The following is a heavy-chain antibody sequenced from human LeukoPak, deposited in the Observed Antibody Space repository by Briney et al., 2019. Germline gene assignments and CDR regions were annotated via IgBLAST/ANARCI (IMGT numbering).Heavy chain of an antibody. CDR1: GYTLTELS. Sequence: GASVKVSCKVSGYTLTELSMHWVRQAPGKGLEWMGGFDPEDGETIYAQKFQGRVTMTEDTSTDTAYMELSSLRSEDTAVYYCATDPSYNNSYYYYGMDVWGQGTTVTVSS. J-gene: IGHJ6*02. V-gene: IGHV1-24*01. D-gene: IGHD4-11*01. CDR3: ATDPSYNNSYYYYGMDV. CDR2: FDPEDGET.